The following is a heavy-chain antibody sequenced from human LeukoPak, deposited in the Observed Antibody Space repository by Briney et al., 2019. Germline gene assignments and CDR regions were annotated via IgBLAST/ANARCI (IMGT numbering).Heavy chain of an antibody. CDR3: ARDPRTEDGYNLRGFDY. J-gene: IGHJ4*02. CDR2: ISAYNGNT. Sequence: ASVKVSCKTSGYTFTNYGINWVRQAPGQGLEWMGWISAYNGNTNYAQRFQGRITMTTDTSTSTAYMDLRSLRSDDTAVYYCARDPRTEDGYNLRGFDYWGQGTLVTVSS. D-gene: IGHD5-24*01. CDR1: GYTFTNYG. V-gene: IGHV1-18*01.